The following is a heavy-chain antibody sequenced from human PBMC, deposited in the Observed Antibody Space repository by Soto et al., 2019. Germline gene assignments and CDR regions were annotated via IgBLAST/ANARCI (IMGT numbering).Heavy chain of an antibody. J-gene: IGHJ4*02. D-gene: IGHD1-7*01. CDR2: ISGSGGST. CDR3: AKDRNCPPDFDY. V-gene: IGHV3-23*01. Sequence: EVQLLESGGGLVQPGGSLRLSCAASGFTFSSYAMSWVRQAPGKGLEWVSAISGSGGSTYYADSVKSRFTISRDNSKNTLYLQMNSLRAEDTAVYYCAKDRNCPPDFDYWGQGTLVTVSS. CDR1: GFTFSSYA.